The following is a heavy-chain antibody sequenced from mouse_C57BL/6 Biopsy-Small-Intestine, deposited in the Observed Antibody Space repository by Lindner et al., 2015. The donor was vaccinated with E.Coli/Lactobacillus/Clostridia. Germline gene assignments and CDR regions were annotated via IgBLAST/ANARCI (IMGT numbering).Heavy chain of an antibody. V-gene: IGHV1-82*01. CDR1: GYAFSSSW. CDR3: ARWFTTDFDY. J-gene: IGHJ2*01. Sequence: VQLQESGPELVKPGASVKISCKASGYAFSSSWMNWVKQRPGKGLEWIGRIYPGDGDTNYNGKFKGKATLTADKSSSTAYMQLSSLTSEDSAVYFCARWFTTDFDYWGQGTTLTVSS. CDR2: IYPGDGDT. D-gene: IGHD1-1*01.